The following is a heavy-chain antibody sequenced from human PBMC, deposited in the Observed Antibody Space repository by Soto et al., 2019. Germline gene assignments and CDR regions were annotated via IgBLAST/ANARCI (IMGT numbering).Heavy chain of an antibody. D-gene: IGHD1-26*01. J-gene: IGHJ3*01. CDR2: IHGSGETA. CDR1: GFTFSTYP. CDR3: AKRQSGSYYAAFDV. Sequence: EAQLLESGGGLAQPGGTLRLSCSASGFTFSTYPMAWVRQAPGKGLDWVSTIHGSGETAYYADSVKGRFTISRDNSKNTVFLQRDSLRVEDTAIYYCAKRQSGSYYAAFDVWGQGTVVTVSS. V-gene: IGHV3-23*01.